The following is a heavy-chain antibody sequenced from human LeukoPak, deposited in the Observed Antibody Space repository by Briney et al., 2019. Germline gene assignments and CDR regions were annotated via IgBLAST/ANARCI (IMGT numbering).Heavy chain of an antibody. CDR1: GFPFDDYG. CDR3: AKRGEGVSNTWYMNNWFDP. V-gene: IGHV3-30*02. CDR2: IRDDGSNK. J-gene: IGHJ5*02. D-gene: IGHD6-13*01. Sequence: GGSLRLSCAASGFPFDDYGMHWVRQAPGKGLEWVTFIRDDGSNKYYADSVKGRFTISRDNSKNTLYLQMNSLRAEDTAVYYCAKRGEGVSNTWYMNNWFDPWGQGTLVTVSS.